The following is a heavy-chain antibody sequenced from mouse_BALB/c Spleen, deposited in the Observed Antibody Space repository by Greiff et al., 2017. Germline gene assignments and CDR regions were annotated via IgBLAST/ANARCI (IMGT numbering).Heavy chain of an antibody. V-gene: IGHV3-8*02. CDR1: GDSITSGY. CDR3: ARFLRRNGYYNAMDY. D-gene: IGHD2-2*01. Sequence: EVKLMESGPSLVKPSQTLSLTCSVTGDSITSGYWNWIRKFPGNKLEYMGYISYSGSTYYNPSLKSRISITRDTSKNQYYLQLNSVTTEDTATYYCARFLRRNGYYNAMDYWGQGTSVTVSS. J-gene: IGHJ4*01. CDR2: ISYSGST.